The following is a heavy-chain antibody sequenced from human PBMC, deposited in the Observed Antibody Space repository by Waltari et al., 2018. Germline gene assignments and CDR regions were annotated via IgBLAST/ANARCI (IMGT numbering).Heavy chain of an antibody. CDR1: GRTFSSYN. CDR3: ARDFEYSSSLIPEDY. CDR2: IIPILGIA. J-gene: IGHJ4*02. D-gene: IGHD6-6*01. Sequence: QVQLVQSGAEVKKPGSSVKVSCKASGRTFSSYNISWVRRGPGQGLEWMGRIIPILGIANYAQKFQGRVTITADKSTSTAYMELSSLRSEDTAVYYCARDFEYSSSLIPEDYWGQGTLVTVSS. V-gene: IGHV1-69*08.